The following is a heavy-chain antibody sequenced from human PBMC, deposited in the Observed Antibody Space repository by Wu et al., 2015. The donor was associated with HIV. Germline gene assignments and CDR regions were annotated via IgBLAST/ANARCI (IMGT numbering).Heavy chain of an antibody. J-gene: IGHJ5*02. CDR1: GYTFTNYG. V-gene: IGHV1-2*02. D-gene: IGHD3/OR15-3a*01. Sequence: QVQLLQSGGEVKKPGASVKVSCKASGYTFTNYGTSWVRQAPGQRLEWMGWTNLNTGGTNYAPKFQGRVTMTRDTSISTVYMEMRSLRSDDTAVYYCARERYYDFRPVGSWGQGTLITVSS. CDR3: ARERYYDFRPVGS. CDR2: TNLNTGGT.